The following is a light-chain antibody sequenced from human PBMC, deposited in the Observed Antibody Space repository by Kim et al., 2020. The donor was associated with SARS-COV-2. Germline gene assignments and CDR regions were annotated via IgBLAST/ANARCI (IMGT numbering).Light chain of an antibody. J-gene: IGLJ1*01. V-gene: IGLV3-1*01. CDR3: QAWDSSTLYV. Sequence: VSPGQTASNPCSGDKLGDKYASWYQQKPGQSPVLVIYQDSKRPSGIPERFSGSNSGNTATLTISGTQAMDEADYYCQAWDSSTLYVFGTGTKVTVL. CDR1: KLGDKY. CDR2: QDS.